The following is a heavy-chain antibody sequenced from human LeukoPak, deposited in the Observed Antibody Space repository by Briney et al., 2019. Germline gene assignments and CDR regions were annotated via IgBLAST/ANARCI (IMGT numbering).Heavy chain of an antibody. D-gene: IGHD2-15*01. CDR3: ARVVCSGGSCYSYY. CDR1: GGSISSSSYY. Sequence: SETLSLTCTVSGGSISSSSYYWGWIRQPPGKGLEWIGSIYYSGSTYYNPSLKSRVTISVDTSKNQFSLKLSSVTAADTAVYYCARVVCSGGSCYSYYWGQGTLVTVSS. J-gene: IGHJ4*02. V-gene: IGHV4-39*01. CDR2: IYYSGST.